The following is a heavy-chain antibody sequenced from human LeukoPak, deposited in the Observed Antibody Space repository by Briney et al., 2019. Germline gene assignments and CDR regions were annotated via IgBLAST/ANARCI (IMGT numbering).Heavy chain of an antibody. D-gene: IGHD3-16*02. Sequence: SETLSLTCTVSGGSMTAGDYYWGWVRQPPGTGLQWIATSYQGASLRSRVTISLDTSKNQFSLRLTSVTAADTAVYYCARIYGLYQEAMDVWGPGITVTVSS. CDR3: ARIYGLYQEAMDV. V-gene: IGHV4-39*07. CDR1: GGSMTAGDYY. CDR2: S. J-gene: IGHJ6*02.